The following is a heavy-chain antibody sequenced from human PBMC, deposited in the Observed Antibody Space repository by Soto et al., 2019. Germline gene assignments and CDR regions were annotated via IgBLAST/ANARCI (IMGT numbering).Heavy chain of an antibody. CDR3: AKDKEVARSGFSYYYYGMDV. V-gene: IGHV3-23*01. CDR1: GFTFSSYA. J-gene: IGHJ6*02. CDR2: ISGSGGST. D-gene: IGHD2-15*01. Sequence: GSLRLSCAASGFTFSSYAMSWVRQAPGKGLEWVSAISGSGGSTYYADSVKGRFTISRDNSKNTLYLQMNSLRAEDTAVYYCAKDKEVARSGFSYYYYGMDVWGQGTTVTVSS.